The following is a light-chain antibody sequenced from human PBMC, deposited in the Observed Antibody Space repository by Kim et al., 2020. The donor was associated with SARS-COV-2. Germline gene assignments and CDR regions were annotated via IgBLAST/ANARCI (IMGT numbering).Light chain of an antibody. J-gene: IGKJ2*01. CDR2: EGS. CDR3: VQSIQPYT. V-gene: IGKV2D-29*02. Sequence: GKPAYISWKSRQSILDSKGKAYVYGYLQKPGQSPQVLIYEGSNRCSGVPDRFSGSGSGTDFTLKISRVEAEDVGVYYCVQSIQPYTFGQGTKLEI. CDR1: QSILDSKGKAY.